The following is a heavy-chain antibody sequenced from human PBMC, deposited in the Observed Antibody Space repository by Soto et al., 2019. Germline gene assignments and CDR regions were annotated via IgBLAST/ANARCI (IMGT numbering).Heavy chain of an antibody. CDR3: ASPNCNRGSCYWAFFDY. D-gene: IGHD2-15*01. CDR2: ISFDGSNK. Sequence: XGSRKLSCAAAGFTFSTYDMYWVRQAPGKGLEWVAVISFDGSNKFYADSVRGRFTISRDNSKNTLYLRMHSLSAEDTAVYYCASPNCNRGSCYWAFFDYWGQGSLVTVSS. CDR1: GFTFSTYD. J-gene: IGHJ4*02. V-gene: IGHV3-30*03.